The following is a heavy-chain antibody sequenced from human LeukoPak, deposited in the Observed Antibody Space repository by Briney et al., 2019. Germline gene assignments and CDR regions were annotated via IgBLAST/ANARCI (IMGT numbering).Heavy chain of an antibody. CDR1: GYTFTDYY. Sequence: ASVKVSCKASGYTFTDYYMDWVRQAPGQGLEWMGRINPNSGGTNYAQKFQGRVTMTRDTSINTAYMQLTRLRSDDTAVSYCARAYGSGSYYNGGDGNWFDPWGQGTLVTVSS. CDR3: ARAYGSGSYYNGGDGNWFDP. D-gene: IGHD3-10*01. V-gene: IGHV1-2*06. J-gene: IGHJ5*02. CDR2: INPNSGGT.